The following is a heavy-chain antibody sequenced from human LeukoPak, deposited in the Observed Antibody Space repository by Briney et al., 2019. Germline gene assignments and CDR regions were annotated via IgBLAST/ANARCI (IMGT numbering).Heavy chain of an antibody. J-gene: IGHJ4*02. D-gene: IGHD3-3*01. V-gene: IGHV4-4*07. CDR3: ARHTKEDNYDFWSGYSDYFDY. CDR2: IYTSGST. Sequence: SETLSLTCTVSGGSISSYYWSWIRQPAGKGLEWIGRIYTSGSTNYNPSLKSRVTMSVDTSKNQFSLKLSSVPAADTAVYYCARHTKEDNYDFWSGYSDYFDYWGQGTLVTVSS. CDR1: GGSISSYY.